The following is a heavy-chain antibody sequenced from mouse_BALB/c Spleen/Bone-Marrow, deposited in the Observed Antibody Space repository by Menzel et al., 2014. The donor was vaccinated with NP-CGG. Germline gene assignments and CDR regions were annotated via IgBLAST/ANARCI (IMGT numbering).Heavy chain of an antibody. CDR1: GYTFTEYI. J-gene: IGHJ4*01. D-gene: IGHD1-1*01. CDR3: ARHEDSGSSYVYAMDY. V-gene: IGHV1-62-2*01. Sequence: QVQLQQSGAELVKPGASVKLSCKASGYTFTEYIIHWVKQRSGQGLEWIGWFYPGSGRIKYNEKFKDKATLTADKSSSTVYMELRRLTSEDSAVYFCARHEDSGSSYVYAMDYWGQRSSVTVSS. CDR2: FYPGSGRI.